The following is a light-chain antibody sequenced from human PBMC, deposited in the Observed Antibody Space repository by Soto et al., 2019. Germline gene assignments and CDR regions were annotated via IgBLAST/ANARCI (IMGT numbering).Light chain of an antibody. Sequence: DIQMTQSPSSLSASVGDRVTITCRASQAIGNDLGWYQQKPGKAPKLLIYAASSLQSGVPSRFSGSGSGTDFTLTISSLQPEDFATYYCQQSYSTPPITFGPGTKVDIK. CDR2: AAS. J-gene: IGKJ3*01. CDR3: QQSYSTPPIT. V-gene: IGKV1-39*01. CDR1: QAIGND.